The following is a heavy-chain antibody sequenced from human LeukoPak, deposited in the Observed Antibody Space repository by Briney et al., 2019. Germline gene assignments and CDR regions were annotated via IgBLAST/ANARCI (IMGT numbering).Heavy chain of an antibody. CDR1: AGSVSSYY. J-gene: IGHJ6*02. D-gene: IGHD3-16*01. CDR2: IYFSGTT. V-gene: IGHV4-59*08. Sequence: AATLSLTCTVSAGSVSSYYWSSIRQPPGKGLGWIGYIYFSGTTTYNPSLKRRVTISVDTSKNQFSLKLSSVTAADTAVYYCARHDARRGYDYGWGSSSYYYGMDVWGQGTTVTVSS. CDR3: ARHDARRGYDYGWGSSSYYYGMDV.